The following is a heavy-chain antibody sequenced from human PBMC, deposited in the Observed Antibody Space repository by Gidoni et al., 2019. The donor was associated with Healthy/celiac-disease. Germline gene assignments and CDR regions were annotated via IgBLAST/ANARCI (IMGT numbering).Heavy chain of an antibody. J-gene: IGHJ5*02. CDR2: INHSGST. D-gene: IGHD2-2*02. Sequence: GKGLEWIGEINHSGSTNYNPSLKSRVTMSVDTSKNQFSLKLSSVTAADTAVYYCARGAIVVPAAIRRWFDPWGQGTLVTVSS. V-gene: IGHV4-34*01. CDR3: ARGAIVVPAAIRRWFDP.